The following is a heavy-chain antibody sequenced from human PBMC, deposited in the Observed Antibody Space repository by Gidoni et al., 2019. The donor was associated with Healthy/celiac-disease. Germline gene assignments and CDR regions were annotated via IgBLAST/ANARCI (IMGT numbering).Heavy chain of an antibody. CDR1: GFTFSSYS. Sequence: EVQLVESGGGLVQPGGSLRLSCAASGFTFSSYSMNWVRQAPGKGLEWVSYISSSSSTIYYADSVKGRVTISRDNAKNSLYLQMNSLRDEDTAVYYCARNDHDYSNYGSWRYYYYYYMDVWGKGTTVTVSS. D-gene: IGHD4-4*01. CDR2: ISSSSSTI. J-gene: IGHJ6*03. V-gene: IGHV3-48*02. CDR3: ARNDHDYSNYGSWRYYYYYYMDV.